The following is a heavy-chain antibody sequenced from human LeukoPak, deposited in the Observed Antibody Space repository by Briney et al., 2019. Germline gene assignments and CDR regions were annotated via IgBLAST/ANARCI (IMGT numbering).Heavy chain of an antibody. CDR1: GFTFSSYG. D-gene: IGHD1-26*01. Sequence: PGGSLRLSCAASGFTFSSYGMHWVRQAPGKGLEWVAVISYDGSNKYYADSVKGRFTISRDNSKNTLYLQMNSLRAEDTAVYYCAKDRELVGPDYWGQGTLVTVSS. J-gene: IGHJ4*02. CDR3: AKDRELVGPDY. CDR2: ISYDGSNK. V-gene: IGHV3-30*18.